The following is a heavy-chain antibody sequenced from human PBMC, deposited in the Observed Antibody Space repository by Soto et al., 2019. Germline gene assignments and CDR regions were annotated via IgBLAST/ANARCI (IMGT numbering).Heavy chain of an antibody. J-gene: IGHJ4*02. CDR3: ATVHNTSRSFNF. CDR2: TGLSGRTT. D-gene: IGHD1-20*01. V-gene: IGHV3-23*01. CDR1: GLTFSVSA. Sequence: GGSLRLSCVASGLTFSVSAMTWVRQAPGKGLEWVSTTGLSGRTTYYGDSVKGRFTVSRDNSKNTLDLQMSRLRAEDTAVYYCATVHNTSRSFNFWGRGTLVTVSS.